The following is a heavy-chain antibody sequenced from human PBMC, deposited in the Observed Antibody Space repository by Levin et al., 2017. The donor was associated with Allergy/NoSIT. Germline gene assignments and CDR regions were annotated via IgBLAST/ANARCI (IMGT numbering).Heavy chain of an antibody. Sequence: GGSLRLSCAASGFTVSSNYMSWVRQAPGKGLEWVSVIYSGGSTYYADSVKGRFTISRDNSKNTLYLQMNSLRAEDTAVYYCARMYSSSSIGPLDYWGQGTLVTVSS. J-gene: IGHJ4*02. CDR2: IYSGGST. CDR3: ARMYSSSSIGPLDY. V-gene: IGHV3-53*01. D-gene: IGHD6-6*01. CDR1: GFTVSSNY.